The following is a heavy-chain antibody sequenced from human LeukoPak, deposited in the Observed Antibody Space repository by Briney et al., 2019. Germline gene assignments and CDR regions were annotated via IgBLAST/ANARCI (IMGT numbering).Heavy chain of an antibody. J-gene: IGHJ1*01. CDR1: GFSFSTSGVG. Sequence: SGPTLVKPTQTLTLTCTLSGFSFSTSGVGVGWIRQPPGKALEWLAFIYWNDDKRYSPSLKSRLTITKDTSKNQVVLTMTNMDPVDTATYYCVHSPATGLRAYFQHWGQGTLVTVSS. CDR3: VHSPATGLRAYFQH. V-gene: IGHV2-5*01. CDR2: IYWNDDK. D-gene: IGHD1-1*01.